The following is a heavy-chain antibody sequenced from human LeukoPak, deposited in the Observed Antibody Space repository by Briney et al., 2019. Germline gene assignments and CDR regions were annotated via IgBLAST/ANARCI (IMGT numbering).Heavy chain of an antibody. D-gene: IGHD1-14*01. V-gene: IGHV3-43*02. CDR1: GITFDDNA. Sequence: SGGSLRLSCAASGITFDDNAMHWVRQPPEKGLEWVSLISGDGFITKFADSVKGRFTVSRDNSKNSLYLEMNSLRTEDTALYFCANGTGITAGLASWGQGTLVIVSS. CDR3: ANGTGITAGLAS. J-gene: IGHJ5*02. CDR2: ISGDGFIT.